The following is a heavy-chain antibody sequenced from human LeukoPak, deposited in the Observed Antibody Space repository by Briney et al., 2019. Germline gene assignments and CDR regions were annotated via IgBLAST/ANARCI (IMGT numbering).Heavy chain of an antibody. Sequence: GASVKVSCKASGYTFTSYGISWVRQAPGQGLEWMGGIIPIFGTANYAQKFQGRVTITADESTSTAYMELSSLRSEDTAVYYCARVAGGAPRAYQLLYRGGWFDPWGQGTLVTVSS. CDR3: ARVAGGAPRAYQLLYRGGWFDP. D-gene: IGHD2-2*02. CDR2: IIPIFGTA. CDR1: GYTFTSYG. J-gene: IGHJ5*02. V-gene: IGHV1-69*13.